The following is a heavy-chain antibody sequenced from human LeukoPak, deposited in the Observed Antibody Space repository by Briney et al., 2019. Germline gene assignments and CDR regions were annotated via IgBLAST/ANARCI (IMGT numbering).Heavy chain of an antibody. V-gene: IGHV4-61*01. CDR1: GYSISSGYY. D-gene: IGHD3-22*01. J-gene: IGHJ5*02. CDR2: IYYSGST. Sequence: SETLSLTCTVSGYSISSGYYWSWIRQPPGKGLEWIGYIYYSGSTNYNPSLKSRVTISVDTSKNQFSLKLSSVTAADTAVYYCARVGREYYYDSSGYWFDPWGQGTLVTVSS. CDR3: ARVGREYYYDSSGYWFDP.